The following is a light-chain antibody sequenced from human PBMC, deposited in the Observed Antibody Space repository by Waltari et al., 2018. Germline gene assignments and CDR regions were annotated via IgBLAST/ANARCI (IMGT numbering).Light chain of an antibody. CDR2: LNIDGSQ. CDR3: QTWGTGFVV. V-gene: IGLV4-69*01. CDR1: SGHSTYT. Sequence: QLELTQPPSASASLRASVTITCTLSSGHSTYTTPWHQVQPKKGPHYLMHLNIDGSQTRGDGVPDRFRGSSSGADRYLTISSLQSEDEADYYCQTWGTGFVVFGGGTRLTVL. J-gene: IGLJ2*01.